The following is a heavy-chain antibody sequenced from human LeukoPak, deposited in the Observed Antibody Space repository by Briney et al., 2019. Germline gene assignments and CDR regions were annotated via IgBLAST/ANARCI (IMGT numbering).Heavy chain of an antibody. Sequence: GASVKVSCKASGSPFSTYAINWVRQAPGQGLEWMGGTIPIFGTTNYAQKFQGRVTITADTSTNTAYLEMSSLTSEDTAIYYCAENWNYVYYFDYWGQGTLVTVSS. D-gene: IGHD1-7*01. J-gene: IGHJ4*02. CDR3: AENWNYVYYFDY. V-gene: IGHV1-69*06. CDR1: GSPFSTYA. CDR2: TIPIFGTT.